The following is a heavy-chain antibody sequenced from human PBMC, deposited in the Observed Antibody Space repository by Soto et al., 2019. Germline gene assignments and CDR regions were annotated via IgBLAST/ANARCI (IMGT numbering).Heavy chain of an antibody. V-gene: IGHV4-59*01. CDR3: ARWDYNWFDP. CDR1: GGSITSDW. D-gene: IGHD1-26*01. Sequence: SETLSLTCSVSGGSITSDWCSWIRQPPGKGLEWIGYIYYGAYNNYNHILKSRVTISGDTSQNQVSLKLNSVTTADTAVYYCARWDYNWFDPWGQGVLVTVSS. CDR2: IYYGAYN. J-gene: IGHJ5*02.